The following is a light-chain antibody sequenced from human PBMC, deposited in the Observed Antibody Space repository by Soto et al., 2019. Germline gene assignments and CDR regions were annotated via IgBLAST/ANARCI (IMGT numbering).Light chain of an antibody. CDR1: QSVSSN. CDR3: QQYNNWPQT. V-gene: IGKV3-15*01. CDR2: GAS. Sequence: EIVMTQSPATLSVSPGERATLSCRASQSVSSNLAWYQQQPGQAPRLLIYGASTRATGIPARFSGSGSGTEFTLTISSLQSEDLAVYYCQQYNNWPQTFGQGTKVEIK. J-gene: IGKJ1*01.